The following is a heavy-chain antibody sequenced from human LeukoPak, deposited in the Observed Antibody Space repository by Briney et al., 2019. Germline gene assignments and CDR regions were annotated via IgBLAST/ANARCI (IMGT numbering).Heavy chain of an antibody. CDR2: IYNSVST. V-gene: IGHV4-61*01. J-gene: IGHJ4*02. Sequence: PSETLSLTCTVSRGSISSSFYSWSWIRQPPGKGLEWIGYIYNSVSTNYNPSLKSRVTISVDTSKNQFSLKLSSVTAADTAVYYCARTSGWAYYFDYWGQGTLVTVSS. D-gene: IGHD6-19*01. CDR3: ARTSGWAYYFDY. CDR1: RGSISSSFYS.